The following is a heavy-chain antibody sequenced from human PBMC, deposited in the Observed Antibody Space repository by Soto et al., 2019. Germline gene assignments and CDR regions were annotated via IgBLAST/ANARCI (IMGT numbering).Heavy chain of an antibody. CDR3: ARAGKVVVGLLTNDAFDI. CDR2: IYSGGST. J-gene: IGHJ3*02. D-gene: IGHD2-2*01. V-gene: IGHV3-53*04. CDR1: GFTVSSNY. Sequence: GGSLRLSCAASGFTVSSNYMSWVRQAPGKGLVWVSVIYSGGSTYYADSVKGRFTISRHNSKNTLYLQMNSLRAEDTAVYYCARAGKVVVGLLTNDAFDIWGQGTMVTVSS.